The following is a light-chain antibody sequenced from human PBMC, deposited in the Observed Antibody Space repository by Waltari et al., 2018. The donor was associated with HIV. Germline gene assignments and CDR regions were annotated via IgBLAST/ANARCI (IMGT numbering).Light chain of an antibody. CDR3: AAWDDNRNAVV. CDR1: SSNIGSNT. CDR2: SNN. J-gene: IGLJ2*01. V-gene: IGLV1-44*01. Sequence: QSVLTQPPSASGTPGQRFAISCSGRSSNIGSNTITCDQQLSGTAPHLLINSNNQRPSGVPDRFSGSKSGTSGSLAISGLQSEDEADYYCAAWDDNRNAVVFGGGTKLTVL.